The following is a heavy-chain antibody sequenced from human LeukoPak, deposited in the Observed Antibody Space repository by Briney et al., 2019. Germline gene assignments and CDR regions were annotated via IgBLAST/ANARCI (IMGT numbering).Heavy chain of an antibody. Sequence: GASVKVSCKASGYTFTGYYMHWVRQAPGQGLEWMGWINPNSGGTNYAQKFQGRVTMTRDTSISTAYMELSRLRSDDTAVYYCARGKVPRYSYGFGSRYYFDYWGQGTLVTVSS. D-gene: IGHD5-18*01. V-gene: IGHV1-2*02. CDR1: GYTFTGYY. CDR2: INPNSGGT. J-gene: IGHJ4*02. CDR3: ARGKVPRYSYGFGSRYYFDY.